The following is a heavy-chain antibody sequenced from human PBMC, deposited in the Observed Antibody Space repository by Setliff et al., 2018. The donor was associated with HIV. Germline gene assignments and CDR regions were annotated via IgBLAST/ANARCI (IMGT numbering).Heavy chain of an antibody. CDR2: IYPGDSDT. Sequence: PGESLKISCQGSGYSFTSYWIAWVRQMPGKGLEWMGIIYPGDSDTRYSPSFQGQVTISADKSISTAYLQWRSLQASDTAVYYCARHDYGDYYFDYWGQGTLVTVSS. J-gene: IGHJ4*02. V-gene: IGHV5-51*01. CDR1: GYSFTSYW. CDR3: ARHDYGDYYFDY. D-gene: IGHD4-17*01.